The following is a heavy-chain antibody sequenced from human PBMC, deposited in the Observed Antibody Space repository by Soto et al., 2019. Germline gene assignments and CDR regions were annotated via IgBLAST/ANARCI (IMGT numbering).Heavy chain of an antibody. V-gene: IGHV1-69*01. CDR2: IIPIFGTA. CDR1: GGTFSSYA. CDR3: ARDLTGTTGYYYYYGMDV. Sequence: QVQLVQSGAEVKKPGSSVKVSCKASGGTFSSYAISWVRQAPGQGLEWMGGIIPIFGTANYAQKFQGRLKITADESTSTAYMELSSLRSEDTAVYYCARDLTGTTGYYYYYGMDVWGQGTTVTVSS. D-gene: IGHD1-7*01. J-gene: IGHJ6*02.